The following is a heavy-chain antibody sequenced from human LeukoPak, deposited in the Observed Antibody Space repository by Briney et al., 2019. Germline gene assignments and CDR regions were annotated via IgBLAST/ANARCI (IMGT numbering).Heavy chain of an antibody. D-gene: IGHD3-16*01. V-gene: IGHV3-30*03. CDR1: GFTFSSYG. Sequence: PGRSLRLSCAASGFTFSSYGMHWVRQAPGKGLEWVAVISYDGSNKYYADSVKGRFTISRDNSKSTLYLQMNSLRAEDTAVYYCATMITFGGVTRYGHFDYWGQGTLVTVSS. CDR2: ISYDGSNK. CDR3: ATMITFGGVTRYGHFDY. J-gene: IGHJ4*02.